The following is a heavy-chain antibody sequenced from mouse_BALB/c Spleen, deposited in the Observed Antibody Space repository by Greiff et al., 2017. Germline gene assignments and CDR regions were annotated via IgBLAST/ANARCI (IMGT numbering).Heavy chain of an antibody. J-gene: IGHJ4*01. CDR1: GYTFTDYA. CDR2: ISTYYGDA. CDR3: ARWREAMDY. Sequence: QVQLKESGAELVRPGVSVKISCKGSGYTFTDYAMHWVKQSHAKSLEWIGVISTYYGDASYNQKFKGKATMTVDKSSSTAYMELARLTSEDSAIYYCARWREAMDYWGQGTSVTVAS. V-gene: IGHV1S137*01.